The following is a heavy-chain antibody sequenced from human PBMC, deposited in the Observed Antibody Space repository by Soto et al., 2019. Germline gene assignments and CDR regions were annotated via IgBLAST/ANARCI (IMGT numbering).Heavy chain of an antibody. CDR2: INGGNGNT. CDR3: ARGITLPTPVDY. J-gene: IGHJ4*02. CDR1: GYTFTTYA. V-gene: IGHV1-3*05. D-gene: IGHD1-20*01. Sequence: QVQLVQSGAEEKKPGASVKVSCKASGYTFTTYAMHWVRQAPGQRLEWMGWINGGNGNTKYSQKFQGRVTITRDTPASTDYMELSSLRSEDTAGYYCARGITLPTPVDYRGQGTLVTVSS.